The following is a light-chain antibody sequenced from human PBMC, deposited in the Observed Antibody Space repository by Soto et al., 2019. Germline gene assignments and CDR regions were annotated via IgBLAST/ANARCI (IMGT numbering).Light chain of an antibody. CDR1: SSDVGSYNL. CDR2: EGS. J-gene: IGLJ1*01. Sequence: QSALTQPASVSGSPGQSITISCTGTSSDVGSYNLVSWYQQHPDKAPKLMIYEGSKRPSGVSHRFSGSKSGNTASLTISGLQAEDEADYYCCSYAGSSTPDVFGTGTKVTVL. CDR3: CSYAGSSTPDV. V-gene: IGLV2-23*01.